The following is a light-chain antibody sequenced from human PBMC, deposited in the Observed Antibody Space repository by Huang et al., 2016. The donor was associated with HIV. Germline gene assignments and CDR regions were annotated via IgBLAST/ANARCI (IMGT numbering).Light chain of an antibody. J-gene: IGKJ1*01. CDR1: PSVSSN. V-gene: IGKV3-15*01. Sequence: EIVLTQSPAALSVSPGERATLSCRASPSVSSNSAWYQQKLGQAPRLLFYGASTRATGIPTRFNGSGSGTEFTLTISSLQSEDLAVYYCQQYNNWPWTFGQGTKVELK. CDR2: GAS. CDR3: QQYNNWPWT.